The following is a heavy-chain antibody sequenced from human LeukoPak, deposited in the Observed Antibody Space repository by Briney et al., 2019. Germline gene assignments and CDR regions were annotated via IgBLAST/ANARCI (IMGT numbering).Heavy chain of an antibody. CDR3: ARDLLGGGSYYRGRSNWFDP. CDR1: GYTFTGYY. CDR2: INPNSGGT. D-gene: IGHD1-26*01. J-gene: IGHJ5*02. V-gene: IGHV1-2*02. Sequence: ASVKVSCKASGYTFTGYYMHWVRQAPGQGLEWMGWINPNSGGTNYAQKFQGRVTMTRDTSITTAYMELSRLRSDDTAVYYCARDLLGGGSYYRGRSNWFDPWGQGTLVTVSS.